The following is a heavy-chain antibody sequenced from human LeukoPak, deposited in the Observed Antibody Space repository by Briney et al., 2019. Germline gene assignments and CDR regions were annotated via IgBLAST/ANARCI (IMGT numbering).Heavy chain of an antibody. D-gene: IGHD3-22*01. Sequence: PGGSLRLSCGASGFTFSRYAMNWVRQAPGQGLEWVATISYGGNNQYYAESVKGRFTISRDNTKNTVYLQMNSLRPEDTAVYYCARAPDSSGYYYYFDYWGQGALVTVSS. CDR3: ARAPDSSGYYYYFDY. V-gene: IGHV3-30-3*01. CDR1: GFTFSRYA. CDR2: ISYGGNNQ. J-gene: IGHJ4*02.